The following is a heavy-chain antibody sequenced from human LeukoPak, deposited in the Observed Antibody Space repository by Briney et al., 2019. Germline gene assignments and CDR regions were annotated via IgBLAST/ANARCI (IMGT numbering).Heavy chain of an antibody. V-gene: IGHV4-59*08. J-gene: IGHJ4*02. Sequence: SETLSLTCTVSGGSISSYYWSWLRQPPGKGLEWIGYISHSGSTNYSPSLKSRVTISLDTSKNQFSLKLSSVAAADTAVYYCAGHHPRNTVDFWGQGTLVTVSS. CDR1: GGSISSYY. CDR3: AGHHPRNTVDF. CDR2: ISHSGST. D-gene: IGHD2/OR15-2a*01.